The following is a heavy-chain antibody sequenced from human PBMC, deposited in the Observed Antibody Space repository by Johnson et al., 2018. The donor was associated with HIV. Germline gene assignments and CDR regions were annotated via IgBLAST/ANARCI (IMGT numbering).Heavy chain of an antibody. CDR1: GFTFSDYY. CDR2: IKEDGSED. D-gene: IGHD6-19*01. CDR3: AKALSGWFDAFDI. V-gene: IGHV3-7*03. Sequence: VQLVESGGGLVKPGGSLRLSCAASGFTFSDYYMSWIRQAPGKGLEWLANIKEDGSEDYYVDSLKGRFTISRDNAKNSLYLQMNSLRAEDTALYYCAKALSGWFDAFDIWGQGTMVTVSS. J-gene: IGHJ3*02.